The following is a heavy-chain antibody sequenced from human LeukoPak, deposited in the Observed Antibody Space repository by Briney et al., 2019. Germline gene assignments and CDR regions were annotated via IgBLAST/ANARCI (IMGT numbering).Heavy chain of an antibody. J-gene: IGHJ4*02. CDR1: GFTFNRFG. Sequence: PGGSLRLSCAASGFTFNRFGMSWVRQAPGKGLEWVSAISDNGRTTYYADSVKGRFTISRDNSKNTLYLEVISLTAEATAVYYCAKDDAWLRFGEWSQGTLVTVSS. CDR2: ISDNGRTT. V-gene: IGHV3-23*01. D-gene: IGHD3-10*01. CDR3: AKDDAWLRFGE.